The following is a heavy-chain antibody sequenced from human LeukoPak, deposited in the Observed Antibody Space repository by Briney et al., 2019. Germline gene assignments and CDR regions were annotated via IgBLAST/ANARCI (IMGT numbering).Heavy chain of an antibody. Sequence: PGGSLRLSCAASGFMFSSFSMSWARHVPGKGLEWVSTNADSVKGRFTISRDNSKNTLFLQMNSLRAEDTAIYYCAKRPAAVRGVIPYLDYWGQGTLVTVSS. D-gene: IGHD3-10*02. CDR1: GFMFSSFS. CDR3: AKRPAAVRGVIPYLDY. V-gene: IGHV3-23*01. J-gene: IGHJ4*02.